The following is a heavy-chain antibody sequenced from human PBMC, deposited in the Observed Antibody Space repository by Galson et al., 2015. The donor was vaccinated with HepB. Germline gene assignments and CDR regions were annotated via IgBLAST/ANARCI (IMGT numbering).Heavy chain of an antibody. J-gene: IGHJ6*02. CDR1: GDTFSKYA. V-gene: IGHV1-69*06. Sequence: SVKVSCKASGDTFSKYAINWARQAPTQRLEWLGGIIPRFDTANYARKLQDRVTITADKFTSTAYMELHRLTSDDTAVYYCATGAIDTDFYYYYYDMDVWGQGTTVTVSS. CDR2: IIPRFDTA. CDR3: ATGAIDTDFYYYYYDMDV. D-gene: IGHD7-27*01.